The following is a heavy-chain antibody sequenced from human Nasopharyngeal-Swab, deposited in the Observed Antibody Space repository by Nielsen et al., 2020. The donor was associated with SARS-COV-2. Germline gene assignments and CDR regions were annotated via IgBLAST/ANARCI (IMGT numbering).Heavy chain of an antibody. D-gene: IGHD3-10*01. Sequence: GESPKISCSASGFTFSSYAMHWVRQAPGKGLEYVSAISSNGGSTYYADSVKGRFTISRDNSKNTLYLQMSSLRAEDTAVYYCVRITMARGADYWGQGTLVTVSS. CDR2: ISSNGGST. V-gene: IGHV3-64D*09. CDR1: GFTFSSYA. CDR3: VRITMARGADY. J-gene: IGHJ4*02.